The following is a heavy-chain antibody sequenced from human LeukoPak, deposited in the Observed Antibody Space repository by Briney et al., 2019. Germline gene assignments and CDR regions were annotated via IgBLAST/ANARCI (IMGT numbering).Heavy chain of an antibody. CDR1: GFTFSSYA. Sequence: PGGSLRLSCAASGFTFSSYAMHWVRQAPGKGLEWVAVISYDGSNKYYADSVKGRFTISRDNSKNTLYLQMNSLRAEDTAVYYCARISKTYYYDSPYWFDPWGQGTLVTVSS. CDR2: ISYDGSNK. D-gene: IGHD3-22*01. J-gene: IGHJ5*02. CDR3: ARISKTYYYDSPYWFDP. V-gene: IGHV3-30-3*01.